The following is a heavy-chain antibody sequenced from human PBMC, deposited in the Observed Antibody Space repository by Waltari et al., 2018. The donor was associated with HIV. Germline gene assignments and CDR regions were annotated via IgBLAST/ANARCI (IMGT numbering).Heavy chain of an antibody. CDR3: AKGDCNSPSCPFDF. CDR2: ISGSGNST. J-gene: IGHJ4*02. D-gene: IGHD2-2*01. CDR1: GFIFSSYA. Sequence: EVQLLVSGGGLIEPGGSLRLSCVGSGFIFSSYAMSWVRQAPGKGLEWVSGISGSGNSTYYAGSVKGRFIISRDNSKNTVFLQMNSLRAEDTAVYYCAKGDCNSPSCPFDFWGQVTLVTVCS. V-gene: IGHV3-23*01.